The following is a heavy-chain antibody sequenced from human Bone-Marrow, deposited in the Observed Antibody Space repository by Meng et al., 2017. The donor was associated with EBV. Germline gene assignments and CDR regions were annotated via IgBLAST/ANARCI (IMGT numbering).Heavy chain of an antibody. J-gene: IGHJ4*02. CDR3: ARATYYYDSSGYSHALDY. V-gene: IGHV4-39*07. D-gene: IGHD3-22*01. Sequence: PRLKGSGPGLVTLSEALPLTCTGSGGSISSSSYDWGWIRQPPGKGLEWIGSIYYSGSTYYNPSLKSRVTISVDTSKNQFSLKLSSVTAADTAVYYCARATYYYDSSGYSHALDYWGQGTLVTVSS. CDR1: GGSISSSSYD. CDR2: IYYSGST.